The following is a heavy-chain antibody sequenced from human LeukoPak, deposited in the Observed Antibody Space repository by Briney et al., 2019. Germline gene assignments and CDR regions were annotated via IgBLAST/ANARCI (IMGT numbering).Heavy chain of an antibody. CDR1: GRTFTSYY. CDR3: ARESVLGYNSVYYFDY. CDR2: INPSGGST. Sequence: GASVKDSCKASGRTFTSYYMHWVRPAPGQGLEWMGIINPSGGSTSYSQRFQGRVTMTRDTSTSTVYMELSSLRSEDTAVYFCARESVLGYNSVYYFDYWGQGTLVTVSS. J-gene: IGHJ4*02. D-gene: IGHD5-24*01. V-gene: IGHV1-46*01.